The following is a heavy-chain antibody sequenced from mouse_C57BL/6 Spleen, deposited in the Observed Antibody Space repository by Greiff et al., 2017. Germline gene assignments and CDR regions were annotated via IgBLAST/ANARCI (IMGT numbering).Heavy chain of an antibody. CDR2: ISYSGST. D-gene: IGHD4-1*01. CDR1: GYSITSGYD. Sequence: EVKLMESGPGMVKPSQSLSLTCTVTGYSITSGYDWHWIRHFPGNKLEWMGYISYSGSTNYNPSLKSRISITHDTSKNHFFLKLNSVTTEDTATYYCARDREANWDWYFDVWGTGTTVTVSS. CDR3: ARDREANWDWYFDV. V-gene: IGHV3-1*01. J-gene: IGHJ1*03.